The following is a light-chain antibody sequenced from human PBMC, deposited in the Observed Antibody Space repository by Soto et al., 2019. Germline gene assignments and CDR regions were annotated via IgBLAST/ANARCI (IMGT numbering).Light chain of an antibody. J-gene: IGLJ2*01. CDR1: SGHSSYA. V-gene: IGLV4-69*01. CDR3: QTWCTGIHVV. CDR2: LNSDGSH. Sequence: QLVLTQSPSASASLGASVKLTCTLSSGHSSYAIAWHQQQPEKGPRYLMKLNSDGSHSKGDGIPARFSGSSSGAERYLTISSLQSEDEANYYCQTWCTGIHVVFGGGTKLTVL.